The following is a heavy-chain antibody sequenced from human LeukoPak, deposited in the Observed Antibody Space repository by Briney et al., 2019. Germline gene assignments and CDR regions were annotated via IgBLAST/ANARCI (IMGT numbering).Heavy chain of an antibody. CDR3: ARAAGDYVRFDY. D-gene: IGHD4-17*01. Sequence: GGSLRLSCAGSGFTFSSYEMNWVRRAPGKGLEWVSYIRGSGTTISYADSVKGRFTISRDNAKNSLYLQMNSLRGEDPAIYYCARAAGDYVRFDYWGQGTLVTVSS. J-gene: IGHJ4*02. CDR1: GFTFSSYE. V-gene: IGHV3-48*03. CDR2: IRGSGTTI.